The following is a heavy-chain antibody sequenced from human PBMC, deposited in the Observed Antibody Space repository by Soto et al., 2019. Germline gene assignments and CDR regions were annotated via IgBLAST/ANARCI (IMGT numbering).Heavy chain of an antibody. J-gene: IGHJ3*02. CDR3: ARETTYYSSGYGAFDI. D-gene: IGHD3-22*01. Sequence: QVQLVQSGAEVKKPGSSVKVSCKASGGTFSSYTISWVRQAPGQGLEWMGRIIPILGIANYAQKFQGRVTIIADKPTSTADMELSSLRSEDTAVYYCARETTYYSSGYGAFDIWCQGTMVTVSS. CDR2: IIPILGIA. CDR1: GGTFSSYT. V-gene: IGHV1-69*08.